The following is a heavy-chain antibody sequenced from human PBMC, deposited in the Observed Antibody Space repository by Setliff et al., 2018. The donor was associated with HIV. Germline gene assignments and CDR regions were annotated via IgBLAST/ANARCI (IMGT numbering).Heavy chain of an antibody. CDR2: IKQDGSEE. CDR3: AQDYAPWREQEVARAAY. J-gene: IGHJ4*02. CDR1: GFTLSSFR. D-gene: IGHD1-26*01. Sequence: GGSLRLSCAASGFTLSSFRMTWVRQAPGTGLEWVAHIKQDGSEEYYVDSLKGRFSISRDNGRNSLYLQMNSLRAEDTAVYYCAQDYAPWREQEVARAAYWGQGTLVTVSS. V-gene: IGHV3-7*01.